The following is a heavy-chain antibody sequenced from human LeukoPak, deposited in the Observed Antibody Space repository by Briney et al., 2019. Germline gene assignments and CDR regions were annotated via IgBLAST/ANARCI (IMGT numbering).Heavy chain of an antibody. CDR3: ARGTGTRVAPYYFDH. J-gene: IGHJ4*02. Sequence: SGGSLRLSCAGSGFTFSSFAMHWVRQAPGKGLEWVAVISYDVSHKYYADSVKGRFTISRDNSKNTLYVQMNSLRTEDTAMYYCARGTGTRVAPYYFDHWGQGTLVTVSS. CDR1: GFTFSSFA. D-gene: IGHD1-1*01. CDR2: ISYDVSHK. V-gene: IGHV3-30-3*01.